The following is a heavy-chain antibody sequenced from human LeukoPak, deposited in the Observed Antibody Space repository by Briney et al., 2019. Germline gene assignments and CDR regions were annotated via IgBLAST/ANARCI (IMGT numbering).Heavy chain of an antibody. CDR3: ARDPNRSLRTPYSSSWMSYGMDV. D-gene: IGHD6-13*01. CDR1: GGSFSSYY. CDR2: MYHSGDT. V-gene: IGHV4-59*01. Sequence: KASETLSLTCTVSGGSFSSYYWSWIRQPPGKGLEWIAYMYHSGDTNYNPSLKTRVTISIDTSKTQFSLRLSSVTAADTAVYYCARDPNRSLRTPYSSSWMSYGMDVWGQGTTVTVSS. J-gene: IGHJ6*02.